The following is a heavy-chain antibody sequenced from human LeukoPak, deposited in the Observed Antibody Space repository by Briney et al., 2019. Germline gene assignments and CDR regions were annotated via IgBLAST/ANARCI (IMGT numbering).Heavy chain of an antibody. J-gene: IGHJ6*03. CDR1: GGTFSSYA. CDR3: ATDVTIFGVVNDYYYYMDV. D-gene: IGHD3-3*01. Sequence: ASVKVSCKASGGTFSSYAISWVRQAPGQGLEWMGRIIPILGIANYAQKFQGRVTITADKSTSTAYMELSSLRSEDTAVYYCATDVTIFGVVNDYYYYMDVWGKGTTVTVSS. V-gene: IGHV1-69*04. CDR2: IIPILGIA.